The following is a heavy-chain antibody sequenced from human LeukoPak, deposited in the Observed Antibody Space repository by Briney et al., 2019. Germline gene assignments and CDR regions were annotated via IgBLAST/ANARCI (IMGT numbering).Heavy chain of an antibody. Sequence: ASVKVSCKASGYTFTGYYMHWVRQAPGQGLEWMGWINPNSGGTNYAQKFQGRVTMTRDTSISTAYMELSRLRSDDTAVYYCARAGTYYDFWREYYFDYWGQGTLVTVSS. CDR2: INPNSGGT. D-gene: IGHD3-3*01. J-gene: IGHJ4*02. CDR1: GYTFTGYY. CDR3: ARAGTYYDFWREYYFDY. V-gene: IGHV1-2*02.